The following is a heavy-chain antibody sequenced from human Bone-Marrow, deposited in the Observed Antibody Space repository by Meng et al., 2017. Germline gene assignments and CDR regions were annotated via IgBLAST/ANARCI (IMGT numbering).Heavy chain of an antibody. V-gene: IGHV4-34*01. J-gene: IGHJ4*02. CDR3: ARDNTMIGSFDY. CDR2: INHSGST. Sequence: QVQLQQGGAGLLKPSENLSLTCAVHGGSFSGYYWSWIRQPPGKGLEWIGEINHSGSTNYNPSLKSRVTISVDTSKNQFSLKLSSVTAADTAVYYCARDNTMIGSFDYWGQGTLVTVSS. D-gene: IGHD3-22*01. CDR1: GGSFSGYY.